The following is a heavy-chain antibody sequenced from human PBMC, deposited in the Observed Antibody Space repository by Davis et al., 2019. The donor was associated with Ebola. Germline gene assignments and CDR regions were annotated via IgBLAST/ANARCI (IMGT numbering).Heavy chain of an antibody. V-gene: IGHV1-2*02. J-gene: IGHJ5*02. D-gene: IGHD1-20*01. CDR2: INPNSGGT. CDR1: GYTFTGYY. CDR3: ARRLGITRNWFDP. Sequence: ASVKVSCKASGYTFTGYYMHWVRQAPGQGLEWMGWINPNSGGTNYAQKLQGRVTMTRDTSISTAYMELSRLRSDDRAVYYCARRLGITRNWFDPWGQGTLVTVSS.